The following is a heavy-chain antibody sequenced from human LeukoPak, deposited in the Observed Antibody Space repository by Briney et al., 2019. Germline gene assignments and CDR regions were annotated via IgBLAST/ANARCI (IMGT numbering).Heavy chain of an antibody. D-gene: IGHD5-18*01. Sequence: SETLSLTCAVYGGSFSGYYWSWIRQPPGKGLEWIGNIYYSGSTNYNPSLKSRVTISVDASKNQFSLKLRSVTAADTAVYYCARSRGRNTAMVTFFDYWGQGTLVTVSS. V-gene: IGHV4-59*08. CDR1: GGSFSGYY. CDR3: ARSRGRNTAMVTFFDY. J-gene: IGHJ4*02. CDR2: IYYSGST.